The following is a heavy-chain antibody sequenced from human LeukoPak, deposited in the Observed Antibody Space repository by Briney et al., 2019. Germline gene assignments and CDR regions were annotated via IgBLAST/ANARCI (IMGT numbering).Heavy chain of an antibody. CDR2: ISAYNGNT. D-gene: IGHD4-17*01. V-gene: IGHV1-18*01. Sequence: GASVKVSCKASGYTFTSYGISWVRQAPGQGLEWMGWISAYNGNTNYAQKLQGRVTMTTDTSTSTAYMELRSLRSDDTAVYYCATARPSMTTVYYYFDYWGQGTLVTVSS. CDR3: ATARPSMTTVYYYFDY. J-gene: IGHJ4*02. CDR1: GYTFTSYG.